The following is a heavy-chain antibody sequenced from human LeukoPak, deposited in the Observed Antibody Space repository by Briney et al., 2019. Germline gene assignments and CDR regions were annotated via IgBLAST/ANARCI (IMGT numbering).Heavy chain of an antibody. V-gene: IGHV2-70*11. CDR2: IDWNDDK. CDR3: ARMLDYDRFDY. CDR1: GFSLTSSPMC. D-gene: IGHD3-22*01. J-gene: IGHJ4*02. Sequence: SGPALVKPTQTLTLTCTFSGFSLTSSPMCVGWIRQPPGKALEWLARIDWNDDKYYITSLETRLTIFKDTSKNQVVLTMTDMAPVDTATYYCARMLDYDRFDYWGQGTLVTVSS.